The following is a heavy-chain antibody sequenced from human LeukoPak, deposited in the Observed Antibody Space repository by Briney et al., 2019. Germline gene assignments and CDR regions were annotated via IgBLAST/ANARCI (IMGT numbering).Heavy chain of an antibody. J-gene: IGHJ4*02. D-gene: IGHD5-12*01. CDR1: GGIFSSYA. CDR3: ARHPPIVATLRFDY. CDR2: IIPIFGTA. V-gene: IGHV1-69*05. Sequence: SVKVSCKASGGIFSSYAISWVRQAPGQGLEWMGGIIPIFGTANYAQKFQGRVTITTDESTSTAYMELSSLRSEDTAVYYCARHPPIVATLRFDYWGQGTLVTVSS.